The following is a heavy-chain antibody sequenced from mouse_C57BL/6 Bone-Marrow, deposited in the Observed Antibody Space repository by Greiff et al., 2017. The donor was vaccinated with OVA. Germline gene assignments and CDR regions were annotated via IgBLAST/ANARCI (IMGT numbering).Heavy chain of an antibody. J-gene: IGHJ1*03. Sequence: EVQGVESGGGLVQPKGSLKLSCAASGFSFNTYAMNWVRQAPGKGLEWVARIRSKSNNYATYYADSVKDRFTISRDDSESMLYLQMNNLKTEDTAMYYCVRHYYGSSYEGYFDVWGTGTTVTVSS. CDR3: VRHYYGSSYEGYFDV. CDR1: GFSFNTYA. CDR2: IRSKSNNYAT. V-gene: IGHV10-1*01. D-gene: IGHD1-1*01.